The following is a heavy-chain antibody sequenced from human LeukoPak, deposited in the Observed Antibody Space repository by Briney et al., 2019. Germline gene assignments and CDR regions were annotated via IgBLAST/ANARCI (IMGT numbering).Heavy chain of an antibody. CDR3: ARRQLGHFDY. CDR2: IGGSGFTT. CDR1: GFTFGASP. V-gene: IGHV3-23*01. J-gene: IGHJ4*02. Sequence: GGSLRLSCTGSGFTFGASPMTWVRQAPGKGLEWVATIGGSGFTTYYADSVKGRFTISRDNSKNILYLQINTLRADDTAVYYCARRQLGHFDYWGQGTPVTVSS. D-gene: IGHD6-13*01.